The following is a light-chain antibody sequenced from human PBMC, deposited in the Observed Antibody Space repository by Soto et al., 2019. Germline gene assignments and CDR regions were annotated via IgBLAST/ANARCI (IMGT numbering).Light chain of an antibody. Sequence: DIQVTQYPSSLSASVGDRVTITCRASQAIKNYLAWYQQKQGEIPKLLIYAASTLESGIPPRFSGSGSGTDFTLTINNLQPEDVATYYCQRYYNAPFTFGGGTKVEIK. J-gene: IGKJ4*01. CDR2: AAS. CDR1: QAIKNY. V-gene: IGKV1-27*01. CDR3: QRYYNAPFT.